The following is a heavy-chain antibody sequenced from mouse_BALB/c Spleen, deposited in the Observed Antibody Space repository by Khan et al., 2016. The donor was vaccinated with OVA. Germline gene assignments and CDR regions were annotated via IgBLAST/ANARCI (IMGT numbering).Heavy chain of an antibody. D-gene: IGHD2-3*01. J-gene: IGHJ4*01. Sequence: VQLQQSGPGLVKPSQSLSLTCTVTGYSITSDYAWNWIRQFPGNKLEWMGYISYSGSTSYNPSLQSRISITRDTSKNQFFLQLNSVTSEDTATYCGTRDGYRYNYAMDYWGQGTAVTVSS. CDR3: TRDGYRYNYAMDY. CDR2: ISYSGST. CDR1: GYSITSDYA. V-gene: IGHV3-2*02.